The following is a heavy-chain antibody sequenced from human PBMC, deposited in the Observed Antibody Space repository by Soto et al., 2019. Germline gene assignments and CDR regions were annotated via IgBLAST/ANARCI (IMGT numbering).Heavy chain of an antibody. CDR3: ARRYGYSFDY. Sequence: QVQLQESGPGLVKPSETLSLTCTVSGGSISSYYWSWIRQPPGKGLEWIGYIYYSGSANYIPSLESRVTISVDTYKNQFALKLSSVTAADTAVYYCARRYGYSFDYWGQGTLVTVSS. J-gene: IGHJ4*02. V-gene: IGHV4-59*08. D-gene: IGHD1-1*01. CDR1: GGSISSYY. CDR2: IYYSGSA.